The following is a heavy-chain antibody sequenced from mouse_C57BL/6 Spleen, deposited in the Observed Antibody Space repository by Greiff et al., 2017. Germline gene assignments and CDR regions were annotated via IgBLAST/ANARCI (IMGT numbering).Heavy chain of an antibody. CDR3: ARRGPTQLGRLDY. CDR2: ISSGSSTI. CDR1: GFTFSDYG. D-gene: IGHD4-1*02. J-gene: IGHJ2*01. Sequence: EVKLVESGGGLVKPGGSLKLSCAASGFTFSDYGMHWVRQAPEKGLEWVAYISSGSSTIYYADTVKGRFTISRDNAKNTLFLQMTSLRSEDTAMYYGARRGPTQLGRLDYWGQGTTLTVSS. V-gene: IGHV5-17*01.